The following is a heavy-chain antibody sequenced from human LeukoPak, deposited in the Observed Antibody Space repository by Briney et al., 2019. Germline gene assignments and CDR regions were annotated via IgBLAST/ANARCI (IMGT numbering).Heavy chain of an antibody. CDR1: GGSISTYY. D-gene: IGHD1-26*01. Sequence: PSETLSLTCTVSGGSISTYYWSWFRQPPGKGLEWIAYIYYSGSTNYNPSLKSRVTISVDTSKNQFSLKLSSVTAADTAVYYCARLRRGSYYFDSWGQGTLVTVSS. J-gene: IGHJ4*02. V-gene: IGHV4-59*08. CDR3: ARLRRGSYYFDS. CDR2: IYYSGST.